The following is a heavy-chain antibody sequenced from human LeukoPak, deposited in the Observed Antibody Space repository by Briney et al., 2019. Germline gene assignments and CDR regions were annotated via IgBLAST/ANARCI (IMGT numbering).Heavy chain of an antibody. V-gene: IGHV3-21*04. J-gene: IGHJ2*01. CDR3: AKDQGTAIFGVIIPDWYFDL. D-gene: IGHD3-3*01. Sequence: GGSLRLSCAAYGFTFSSYSMNWVRQGPGKGPEWVSSISSSSSYIYYADSVKGRFTISRDNAKNSLYLQMNSLRAEDTAVYYCAKDQGTAIFGVIIPDWYFDLWGRGTLVTVSS. CDR1: GFTFSSYS. CDR2: ISSSSSYI.